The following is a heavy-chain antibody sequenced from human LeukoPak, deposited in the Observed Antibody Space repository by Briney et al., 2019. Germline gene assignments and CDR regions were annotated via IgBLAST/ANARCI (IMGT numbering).Heavy chain of an antibody. V-gene: IGHV3-48*03. CDR3: ARDRYCSSTNCYRDFDY. J-gene: IGHJ4*02. Sequence: GGSLRLSCAASGFTFSSYEMNWVRHAPGKGLEWVSYISSSGSTIYYADSVKGRFTISRDNAKNSLYLQMNSLRAEDTAVYYCARDRYCSSTNCYRDFDYWGQGTLVTVSS. CDR2: ISSSGSTI. CDR1: GFTFSSYE. D-gene: IGHD2-2*01.